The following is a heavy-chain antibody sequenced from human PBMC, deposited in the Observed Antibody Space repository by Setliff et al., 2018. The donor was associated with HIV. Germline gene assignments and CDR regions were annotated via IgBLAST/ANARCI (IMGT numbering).Heavy chain of an antibody. CDR1: GFQFQPYI. J-gene: IGHJ6*03. CDR3: ARDRKFGSSGHYYYYMDV. CDR2: ISSSSSYM. D-gene: IGHD6-6*01. Sequence: GGSLRLSCLASGFQFQPYILHWVRQAPGKGLEWVSSISSSSSYMYYADSVKGRFTISRDNSKNTLSLQMNSLRAGDTAVYYCARDRKFGSSGHYYYYMDVWGKGTTVTVSS. V-gene: IGHV3-21*01.